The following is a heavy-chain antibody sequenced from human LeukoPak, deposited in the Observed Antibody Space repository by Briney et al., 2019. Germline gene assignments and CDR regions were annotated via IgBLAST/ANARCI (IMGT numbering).Heavy chain of an antibody. D-gene: IGHD1-14*01. J-gene: IGHJ5*02. CDR1: EFTFSNYA. CDR2: NSGGGGST. V-gene: IGHV3-23*01. CDR3: AKGSGINHYHWIDP. Sequence: GGSLRLSCAASEFTFSNYAMNWVRQAPGKGLGWVSGNSGGGGSTYYADSVKGRFTISRDNSKNTLYLQMDSLRAEDTALYYCAKGSGINHYHWIDPWGQGTLVIVSS.